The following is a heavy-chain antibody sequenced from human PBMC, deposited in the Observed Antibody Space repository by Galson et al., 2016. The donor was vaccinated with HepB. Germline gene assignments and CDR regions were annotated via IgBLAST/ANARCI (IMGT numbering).Heavy chain of an antibody. Sequence: SETLSLTCAVSGGSISSTDWWSWVRQPPGKGLEWIGAIYENGGTNYNPSLKSRVTISIDKSNNQFSLNLRSVTAADTAVYYCARARGVQASPIFDHWGQGTLVTVSS. V-gene: IGHV4-4*02. CDR1: GGSISSTDW. CDR3: ARARGVQASPIFDH. D-gene: IGHD1-26*01. CDR2: IYENGGT. J-gene: IGHJ4*02.